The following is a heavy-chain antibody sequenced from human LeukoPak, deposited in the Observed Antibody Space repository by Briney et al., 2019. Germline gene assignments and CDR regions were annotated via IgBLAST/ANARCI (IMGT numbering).Heavy chain of an antibody. D-gene: IGHD2-15*01. CDR1: GFTFSSYS. CDR3: VRELVVGPAEYFQS. Sequence: PGGSLRLSCPASGFTFSSYSMNWVRQAPGKGPEWVSSISSSSSYIYYADSVKGRFTISRDNAKNSLFLQMNSLRGEDTGVYYCVRELVVGPAEYFQSWGQGTLVTVSS. CDR2: ISSSSSYI. V-gene: IGHV3-21*01. J-gene: IGHJ1*01.